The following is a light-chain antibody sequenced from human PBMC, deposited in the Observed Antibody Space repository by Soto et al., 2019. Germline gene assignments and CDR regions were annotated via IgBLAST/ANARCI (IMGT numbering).Light chain of an antibody. CDR1: QSINSY. V-gene: IGKV1-39*01. CDR2: TAS. J-gene: IGKJ1*01. Sequence: DIQMTQSPSSLSASVGDRVTITCRASQSINSYLNWYQQTPGKALKLLIYTASTLHSGVPSRFSGSGSGTDFTLTISSLQPEDFATYYCQQTYSLPRTFGQGTKVDIK. CDR3: QQTYSLPRT.